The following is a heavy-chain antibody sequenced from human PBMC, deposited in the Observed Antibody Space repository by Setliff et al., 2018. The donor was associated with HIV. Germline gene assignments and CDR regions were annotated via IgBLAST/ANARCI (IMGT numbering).Heavy chain of an antibody. Sequence: PSETLSLTCSVSGGSINSYYWSWIRQPPGKGLEWIGYIYTSGSTKYNPFLRSRVTISVDPSKNQFSLRLSSVTAADTALYYCARHSDFWSEDAFDIWGQGTMVTV. CDR1: GGSINSYY. CDR3: ARHSDFWSEDAFDI. CDR2: IYTSGST. D-gene: IGHD3-3*01. V-gene: IGHV4-4*09. J-gene: IGHJ3*02.